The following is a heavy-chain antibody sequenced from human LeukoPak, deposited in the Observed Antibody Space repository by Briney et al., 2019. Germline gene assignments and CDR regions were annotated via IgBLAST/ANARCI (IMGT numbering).Heavy chain of an antibody. J-gene: IGHJ5*02. V-gene: IGHV3-53*01. CDR3: ARALLQNWFDP. CDR1: EFAFSSYW. D-gene: IGHD2-15*01. CDR2: IYSGGST. Sequence: PGGSLRLSCAASEFAFSSYWMSWVRQAPGKGLEWVSVIYSGGSTYYADSVKGRFTISRDNSKNTLYLQMNSLRAEDTAVYCCARALLQNWFDPWGQGTLVTVSS.